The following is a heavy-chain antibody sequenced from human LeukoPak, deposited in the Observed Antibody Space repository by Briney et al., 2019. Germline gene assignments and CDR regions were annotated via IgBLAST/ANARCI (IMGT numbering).Heavy chain of an antibody. D-gene: IGHD3-9*01. Sequence: ASVKVSCKVSGYTLTELSMHWVRQAPGKGLEWMGGFDPEDGETIYAQKFQGRVTMTEDTSTDTAYMELSSLRSDDTAVYYCARILRYFDWLPHYYYYYMDVWGKGTTVTISS. CDR3: ARILRYFDWLPHYYYYYMDV. V-gene: IGHV1-24*01. CDR2: FDPEDGET. J-gene: IGHJ6*03. CDR1: GYTLTELS.